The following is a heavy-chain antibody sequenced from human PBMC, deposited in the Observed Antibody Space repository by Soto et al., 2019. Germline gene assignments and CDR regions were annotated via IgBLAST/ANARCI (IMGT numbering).Heavy chain of an antibody. CDR2: SSNSGTFT. J-gene: IGHJ4*02. V-gene: IGHV3-11*03. CDR3: ARSGDNYNVLDY. D-gene: IGHD3-10*02. Sequence: GGSLRLSCAASGFSISDHYMSWIRQAPGKGLEWVSYSSNSGTFTKYADSVKGRFSISRDNAKNSLYLEINSLRGEDTAIYYCARSGDNYNVLDYWGQGTPVTVSS. CDR1: GFSISDHY.